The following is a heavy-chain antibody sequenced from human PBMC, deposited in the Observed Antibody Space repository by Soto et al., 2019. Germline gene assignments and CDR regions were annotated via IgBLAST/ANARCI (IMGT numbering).Heavy chain of an antibody. CDR1: GGSFSGYY. D-gene: IGHD3-3*01. CDR3: ARGLRKLYYDFWSGYHAAEYFQH. J-gene: IGHJ1*01. V-gene: IGHV4-34*01. CDR2: INDSGNT. Sequence: QVQLQQWGAGLLKPSETLSLTCAVYGGSFSGYYWSWIRQPPGKGLEWIGEINDSGNTNYNPSLTSRVTIAVDTSKNQFSLKLSSVTAADTAVYYCARGLRKLYYDFWSGYHAAEYFQHWGQVTLVTVSS.